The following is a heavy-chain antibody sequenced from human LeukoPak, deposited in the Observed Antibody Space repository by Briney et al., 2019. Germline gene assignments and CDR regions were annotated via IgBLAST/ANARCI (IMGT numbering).Heavy chain of an antibody. D-gene: IGHD3-22*01. V-gene: IGHV3-15*01. CDR1: GFTFSNAW. J-gene: IGHJ4*02. CDR2: IKSKTDGGTT. CDR3: TTEYYYDSSGYYYNFDY. Sequence: GGSLRPSCAASGFTFSNAWMSWVRQAPGKGLEWVGRIKSKTDGGTTDYAAPVKGRFTISRDDSKNTLYLQMNSLKTEDTAVYYCTTEYYYDSSGYYYNFDYWGQGTLVTVSS.